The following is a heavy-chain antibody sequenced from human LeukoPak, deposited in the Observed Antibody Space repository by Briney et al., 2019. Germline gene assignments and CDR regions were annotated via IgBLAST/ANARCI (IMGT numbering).Heavy chain of an antibody. CDR1: GGTFSSYA. CDR3: ARGGGYSYGNFDY. CDR2: IIPILGIA. D-gene: IGHD5-18*01. V-gene: IGHV1-69*04. Sequence: SVKVSCKASGGTFSSYAISWVRQAPGQGLEWMGRIIPILGIANYAQEFQGRVTITADKSTSTAYMELSSLRSEDTAVYYCARGGGYSYGNFDYWGQGTLVTVSS. J-gene: IGHJ4*02.